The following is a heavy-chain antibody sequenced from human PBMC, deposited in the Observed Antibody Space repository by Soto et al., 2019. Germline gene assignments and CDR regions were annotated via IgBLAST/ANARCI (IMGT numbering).Heavy chain of an antibody. CDR1: GFTFSSYA. V-gene: IGHV3-23*01. D-gene: IGHD1-26*01. CDR2: ISDSGGST. CDR3: AKDRGGSYYHFDY. Sequence: EVQLLESGGGLVQPGGSLRLSCAASGFTFSSYAMSWVRQAPGKGLEWVSAISDSGGSTYYADSVKGRFTISRDNSKSTLYLQVNSLRAEDTAVYYYAKDRGGSYYHFDYWGQGTLVTVST. J-gene: IGHJ4*02.